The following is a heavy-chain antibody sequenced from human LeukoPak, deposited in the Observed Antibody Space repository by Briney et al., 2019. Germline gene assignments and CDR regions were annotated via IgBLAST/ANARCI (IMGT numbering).Heavy chain of an antibody. J-gene: IGHJ3*02. Sequence: SETLSLTCTVSGGSISSSSYYWVWIRQPPGKGLEWIGSIYYSGSTYYNPSLKSRVTISVDTSKNQFSLKLSSVTAADTAVYYCASSGYSVDAYDAFDIWGQGTMVTVSS. CDR1: GGSISSSSYY. V-gene: IGHV4-39*01. CDR2: IYYSGST. CDR3: ASSGYSVDAYDAFDI. D-gene: IGHD3-22*01.